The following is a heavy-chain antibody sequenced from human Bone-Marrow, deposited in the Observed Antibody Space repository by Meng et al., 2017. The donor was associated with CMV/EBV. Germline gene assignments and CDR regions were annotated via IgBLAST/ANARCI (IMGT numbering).Heavy chain of an antibody. D-gene: IGHD1-1*01. CDR2: IKQDGSEK. J-gene: IGHJ4*02. CDR1: GFTFSSYW. Sequence: GGSLRLSCAASGFTFSSYWMSWVRQAPGKGLEWVANIKQDGSEKYYVDSVKGRFTISRDNAKNSLYLQMNSLRAEDTAVYYCARLSWIGPKNYYFDYWGQGTLVTVSS. V-gene: IGHV3-7*01. CDR3: ARLSWIGPKNYYFDY.